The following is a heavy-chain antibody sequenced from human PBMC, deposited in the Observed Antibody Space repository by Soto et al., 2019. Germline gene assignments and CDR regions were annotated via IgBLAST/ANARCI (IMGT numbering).Heavy chain of an antibody. CDR3: ARARRTYGLIFDP. CDR1: GVSINSAGYY. CDR2: IFYSGSA. V-gene: IGHV4-31*03. J-gene: IGHJ5*02. D-gene: IGHD2-21*01. Sequence: SETLSLTCNVSGVSINSAGYYWSWIRHHPGKGLEWIGYIFYSGSAYYNPSLKSRATLSVDRSKSQFSLNLNSVTAADTAVYYCARARRTYGLIFDPWGQGTLVNVSS.